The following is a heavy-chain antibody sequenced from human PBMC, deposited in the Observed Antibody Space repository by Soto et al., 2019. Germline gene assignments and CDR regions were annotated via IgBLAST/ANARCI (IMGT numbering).Heavy chain of an antibody. D-gene: IGHD1-26*01. J-gene: IGHJ4*02. CDR1: GFTFSSYG. CDR2: ISYDGSNK. Sequence: PGGSLRLSCAASGFTFSSYGMHWVRQAPGKGLEWVAVISYDGSNKYYADSVKGRFTISRDNSKNTLYLQMNSLRDEDTAMYYCAKGRYSGNGEVDSRGQRTQVTVSS. V-gene: IGHV3-30*18. CDR3: AKGRYSGNGEVDS.